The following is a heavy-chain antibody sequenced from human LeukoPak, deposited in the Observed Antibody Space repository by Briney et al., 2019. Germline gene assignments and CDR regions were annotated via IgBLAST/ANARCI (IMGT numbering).Heavy chain of an antibody. CDR2: ISYTGRT. CDR3: ATTRRDGYNWSYFDY. D-gene: IGHD5-24*01. Sequence: SETLSLTCTVSGGSISSHYWSWIRQPPGKGLEWIGYISYTGRTNYNPSLKSRVTISVDTSKNQFSLKLSSVTAADTAVYYCATTRRDGYNWSYFDYWGQGTLVTVSP. V-gene: IGHV4-59*11. J-gene: IGHJ4*02. CDR1: GGSISSHY.